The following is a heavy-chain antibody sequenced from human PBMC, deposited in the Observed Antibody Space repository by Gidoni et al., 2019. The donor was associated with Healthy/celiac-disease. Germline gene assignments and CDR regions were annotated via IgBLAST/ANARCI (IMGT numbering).Heavy chain of an antibody. CDR3: ARQRISNRLYYFDY. J-gene: IGHJ4*02. CDR1: GGSISSSSYY. CDR2: IYYRGST. V-gene: IGHV4-39*01. Sequence: QLQLQESGPGLVKPSETLSLTCTVSGGSISSSSYYWGWIRQPPGKGLEWIGSIYYRGSTSYNPSLKSRVTIPVDTSKNQFSLKLSSVTAADTAVYYCARQRISNRLYYFDYWGQGTLVTVSS.